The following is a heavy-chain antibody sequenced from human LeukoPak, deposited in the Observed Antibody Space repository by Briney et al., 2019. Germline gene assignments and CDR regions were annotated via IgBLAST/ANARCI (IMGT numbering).Heavy chain of an antibody. CDR3: ARGRQYSTGWYYFDY. V-gene: IGHV3-53*01. J-gene: IGHJ4*02. D-gene: IGHD6-19*01. CDR2: IYSGGST. Sequence: GGSLRLSCTGSGFNFGDYSFTWVRQAPGKGLEWVSVIYSGGSTYYADSVKGRFSISRDNSKNTLYLQMNCLRAEDTAVYYCARGRQYSTGWYYFDYWGQGTLVTVSS. CDR1: GFNFGDYS.